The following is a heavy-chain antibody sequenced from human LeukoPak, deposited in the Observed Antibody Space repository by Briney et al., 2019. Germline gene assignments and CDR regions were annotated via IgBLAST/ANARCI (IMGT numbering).Heavy chain of an antibody. CDR3: ARDGWYDFWSGPDYYYGMDV. CDR1: GGSIRSSYYY. V-gene: IGHV4-39*07. Sequence: SETLSLTCTVSGGSIRSSYYYWGWIRQPPGKGLEWIGSIYDSGSTYYNPSLKSRVTISVDTSKNQFSLKLSSVTAADTAVYYCARDGWYDFWSGPDYYYGMDVWGQGTTVTVSS. J-gene: IGHJ6*02. CDR2: IYDSGST. D-gene: IGHD3-3*01.